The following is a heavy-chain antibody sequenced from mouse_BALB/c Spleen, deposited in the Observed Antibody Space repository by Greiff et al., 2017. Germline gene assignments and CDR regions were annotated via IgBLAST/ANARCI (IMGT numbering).Heavy chain of an antibody. CDR1: GYTFTSYV. V-gene: IGHV1-14*01. CDR3: ARGGYYDYDYYAMDY. Sequence: VQLQQSGPELVKPGASVKMSCKASGYTFTSYVMHWVKQKPGQGLEWIGGINPNNGGTSYNQKFKGKATLTVDKSSSTAYMELRSLTSEDSAVYYCARGGYYDYDYYAMDYWGQGTSVTVSS. CDR2: INPNNGGT. J-gene: IGHJ4*01. D-gene: IGHD2-4*01.